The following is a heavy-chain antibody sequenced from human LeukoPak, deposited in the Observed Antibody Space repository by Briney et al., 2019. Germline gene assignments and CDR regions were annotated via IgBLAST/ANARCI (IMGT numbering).Heavy chain of an antibody. V-gene: IGHV4-4*07. CDR2: LYTTGST. J-gene: IGHJ5*02. D-gene: IGHD3/OR15-3a*01. CDR1: DGSICTYY. Sequence: PSETLSLTCSVSDGSICTYYWSWIPPPAGKGLEGIGHLYTTGSTNYNPSLKSRVTMSVDTSKTQFSLKLSLVTAADTAVYYCARGGLPRENWFDPWGQGTLVTVSS. CDR3: ARGGLPRENWFDP.